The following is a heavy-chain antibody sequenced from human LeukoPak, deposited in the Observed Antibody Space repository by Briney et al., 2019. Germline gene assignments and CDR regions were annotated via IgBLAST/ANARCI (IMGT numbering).Heavy chain of an antibody. CDR2: VYYTGST. CDR1: GASVSDSLSY. D-gene: IGHD3-9*01. Sequence: SETLSLTFTVSGASVSDSLSYWGWVRQPPGKGLEWVANVYYTGSTYYNPSLKSRVTMSVDTSKNQFSLKMTSVTAADTATYYCARLTKGRYFDYIFAFWGQEILVTVSS. J-gene: IGHJ4*02. V-gene: IGHV4-39*01. CDR3: ARLTKGRYFDYIFAF.